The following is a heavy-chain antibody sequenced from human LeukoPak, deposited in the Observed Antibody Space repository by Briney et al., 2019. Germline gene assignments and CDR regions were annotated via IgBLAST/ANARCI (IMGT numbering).Heavy chain of an antibody. Sequence: GESLKISCKGSGYSFINYWIGWVRQMPGKGLEWMGIICPGDSDTRYSPSFQGQVTISADKSISTAYLQWSSLEASDTAMYYCARWASAAGFDYWGQGTLVTVSS. CDR1: GYSFINYW. D-gene: IGHD6-13*01. CDR3: ARWASAAGFDY. CDR2: ICPGDSDT. V-gene: IGHV5-51*01. J-gene: IGHJ4*02.